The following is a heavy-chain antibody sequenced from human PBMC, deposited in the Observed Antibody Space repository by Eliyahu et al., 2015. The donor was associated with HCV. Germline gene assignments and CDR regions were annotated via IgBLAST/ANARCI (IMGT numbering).Heavy chain of an antibody. CDR3: ARDHFDIVPLPPSKVFDP. Sequence: QVQLVQSGPEVKKPGASVXXXCKASGXTFXNXGISWVRQAPGQGLEWMGWXSAYNXNTNYAQNLQGRVTMTTDTSTTTAYMELRSLRYDDTAVYYCARDHFDIVPLPPSKVFDPWGQGTLVTVSS. V-gene: IGHV1-18*01. CDR2: XSAYNXNT. J-gene: IGHJ5*02. D-gene: IGHD2-8*01. CDR1: GXTFXNXG.